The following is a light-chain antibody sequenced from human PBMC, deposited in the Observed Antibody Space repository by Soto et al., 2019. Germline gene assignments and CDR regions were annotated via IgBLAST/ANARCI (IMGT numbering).Light chain of an antibody. J-gene: IGKJ1*01. V-gene: IGKV3-11*01. Sequence: EIVLTQSPATVSLSPGERATLSCRASQSVSTYLAWYQQKPGQPPRLLIYGASNRATGIPARFSGSGSGTDFTLTISSLEPEDFAVYYCQQRSNWPITFGQGTKVDIK. CDR3: QQRSNWPIT. CDR1: QSVSTY. CDR2: GAS.